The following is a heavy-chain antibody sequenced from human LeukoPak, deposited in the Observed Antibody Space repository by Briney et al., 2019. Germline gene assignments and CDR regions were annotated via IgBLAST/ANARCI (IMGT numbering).Heavy chain of an antibody. J-gene: IGHJ4*02. D-gene: IGHD4-23*01. CDR2: ISYDGSNK. Sequence: GGSLRLSCAASGFTFSSYGMHWVRQAPGKGLEWVAVISYDGSNKYYADSVKGRFTISRDNSKNTLYLQMNSLRAEDTAVYYCARGARKGDDYGGFFDYWGQGTLVTVSS. CDR1: GFTFSSYG. CDR3: ARGARKGDDYGGFFDY. V-gene: IGHV3-30*03.